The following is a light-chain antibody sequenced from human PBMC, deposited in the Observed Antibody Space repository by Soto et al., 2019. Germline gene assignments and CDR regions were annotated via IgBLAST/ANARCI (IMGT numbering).Light chain of an antibody. CDR3: QKYDSAPWT. V-gene: IGKV1-27*01. J-gene: IGKJ1*01. CDR2: TAS. CDR1: RDITDY. Sequence: DIQMTQSPSSLSASVGDRVIITCRASRDITDYLAWYQQKPGQVPKLLVYTASTLQSGVPSRFTASGSGTDFTLTITGLQPEDFETYYCQKYDSAPWTFGQGTKVDIK.